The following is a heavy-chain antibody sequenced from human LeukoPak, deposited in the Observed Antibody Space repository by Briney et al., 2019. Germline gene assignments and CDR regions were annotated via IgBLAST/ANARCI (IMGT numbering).Heavy chain of an antibody. V-gene: IGHV1-24*01. J-gene: IGHJ4*02. CDR1: GYTLTELS. CDR3: AREGHDSSGYWVY. D-gene: IGHD3-22*01. Sequence: GASVKVSCKVSGYTLTELSMHWVRQAPGKGLEWMGGFDPEDGETIYAQKFQGRVTMTTDTSTSTAYMELRSLRSDDTAVYYCAREGHDSSGYWVYWGQGTLVTVSS. CDR2: FDPEDGET.